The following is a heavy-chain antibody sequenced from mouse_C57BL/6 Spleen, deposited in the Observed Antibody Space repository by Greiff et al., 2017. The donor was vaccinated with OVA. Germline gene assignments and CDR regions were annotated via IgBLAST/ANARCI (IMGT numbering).Heavy chain of an antibody. CDR2: IYPGSGST. CDR1: GYTFTSYW. V-gene: IGHV1-55*01. Sequence: VQLQESGAELVKPGASVKMSCKASGYTFTSYWITWVKQRPGQGLEWIGDIYPGSGSTNYNEKFKSKATLTVDTSSSTAYMQLSSLTSEDSAVYYCARRLFYYFDYWGQGTTLTVSS. CDR3: ARRLFYYFDY. J-gene: IGHJ2*01. D-gene: IGHD1-3*01.